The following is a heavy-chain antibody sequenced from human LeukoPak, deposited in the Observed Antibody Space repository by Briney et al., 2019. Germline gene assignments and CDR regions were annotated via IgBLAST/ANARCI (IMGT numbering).Heavy chain of an antibody. D-gene: IGHD3-10*01. CDR2: ISGSGGST. Sequence: GSLRLSCAASGFTFSSYAMSWVRQAPGKGLEWVSAISGSGGSTYYADSVKGRFTISRDDSKNTLYLQMNSLRAEDTAVYYCASTMVRGVSRYYGMDVWGQGTTVTVSS. CDR1: GFTFSSYA. J-gene: IGHJ6*02. V-gene: IGHV3-23*01. CDR3: ASTMVRGVSRYYGMDV.